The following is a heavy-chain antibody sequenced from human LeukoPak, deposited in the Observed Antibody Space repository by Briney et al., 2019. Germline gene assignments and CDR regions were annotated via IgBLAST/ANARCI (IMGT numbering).Heavy chain of an antibody. V-gene: IGHV3-30-3*01. CDR2: VSYDGTNK. D-gene: IGHD3-22*01. J-gene: IGHJ1*01. Sequence: GGSLRLSCAASGFTFSNYAMHWVRQAPGKGLEWVAVVSYDGTNKYSADSVKGRFTISRDNSKNTVYLQMNSLRPEDTAVYYCARDSGTNGYYFEYFHHWGQGTLVTVSS. CDR3: ARDSGTNGYYFEYFHH. CDR1: GFTFSNYA.